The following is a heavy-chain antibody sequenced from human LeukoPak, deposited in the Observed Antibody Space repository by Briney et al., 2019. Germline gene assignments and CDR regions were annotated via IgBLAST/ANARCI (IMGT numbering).Heavy chain of an antibody. CDR1: GGTISSYY. CDR3: ERSSRVLWFGVVS. Sequence: SETLSLTCTASGGTISSYYWSWIRQPPGKGLEWIGYIYYSGSTNYNPSLKSRVTISVDTSKNQFSLKLSSVTAADTAVYYYERSSRVLWFGVVSWGQGTLVTVSS. CDR2: IYYSGST. V-gene: IGHV4-59*01. J-gene: IGHJ4*02. D-gene: IGHD3-10*01.